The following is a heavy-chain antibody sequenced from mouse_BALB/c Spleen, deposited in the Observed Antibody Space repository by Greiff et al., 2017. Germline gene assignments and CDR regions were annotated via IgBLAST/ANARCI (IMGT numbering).Heavy chain of an antibody. Sequence: VQLQQSAAELARPGASVKMSCKASGYTFTSYTMHWVKQRPGQGLEWIGYINPSSGYTEYNQKFKDKTTLTADKSSSTAYMQLSSLTSEDSAVYYCARGGYGNYLDYWGQGTTLTVSS. V-gene: IGHV1-4*02. CDR1: GYTFTSYT. D-gene: IGHD2-1*01. CDR2: INPSSGYT. J-gene: IGHJ2*01. CDR3: ARGGYGNYLDY.